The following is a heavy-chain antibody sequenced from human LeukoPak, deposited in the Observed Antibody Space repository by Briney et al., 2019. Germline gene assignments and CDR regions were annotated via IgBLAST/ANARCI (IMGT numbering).Heavy chain of an antibody. V-gene: IGHV4-31*03. Sequence: SETLSLTCTVSGDSLSSGGYYWTWIRQHPGKGLEWIGNIYTSGNTYYNPSLKGRIFTSVDTSKSQFSLRLTSVTAADTAVYYCARATLRGDPFDFWGQGLQVTVSS. CDR2: IYTSGNT. D-gene: IGHD2-21*02. CDR1: GDSLSSGGYY. J-gene: IGHJ4*02. CDR3: ARATLRGDPFDF.